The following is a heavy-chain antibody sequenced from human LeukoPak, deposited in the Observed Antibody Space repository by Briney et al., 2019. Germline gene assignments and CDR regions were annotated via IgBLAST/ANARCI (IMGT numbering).Heavy chain of an antibody. CDR1: GFTFSDSS. D-gene: IGHD1-26*01. CDR2: MEKELNGYAT. Sequence: GGSLRLSCAASGFTFSDSSIHWVRQASGKRLEWIGLMEKELNGYATAYAASVRGRFTISRDDSQNTAYLQMDSLKTEDTALYYCTRDSGTYNWLDPWGQGTLVTVSS. J-gene: IGHJ5*02. V-gene: IGHV3-73*01. CDR3: TRDSGTYNWLDP.